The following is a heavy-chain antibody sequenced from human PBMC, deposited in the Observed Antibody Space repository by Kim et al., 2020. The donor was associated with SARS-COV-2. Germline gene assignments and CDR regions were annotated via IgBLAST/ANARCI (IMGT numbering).Heavy chain of an antibody. J-gene: IGHJ4*02. Sequence: ADSAKGRVTISRDNAKNSLYLQMNSLRAEDTALYYCAAYYYDSSGYSFDYWGQGTLVTVSS. D-gene: IGHD3-22*01. V-gene: IGHV3-9*01. CDR3: AAYYYDSSGYSFDY.